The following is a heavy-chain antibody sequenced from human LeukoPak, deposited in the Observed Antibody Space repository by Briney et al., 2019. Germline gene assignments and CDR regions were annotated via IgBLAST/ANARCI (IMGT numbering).Heavy chain of an antibody. D-gene: IGHD3-16*01. Sequence: ASVKASCKAFGHTFTSYYVQWVRQAHGHWLEWKGWINPKSGGTKYAQKFQGRVTMTRDTSISTAYMELSRLRFDDTAVYYCARVHPGYVLGNWGQGTLVTVSS. CDR3: ARVHPGYVLGN. V-gene: IGHV1-2*02. CDR2: INPKSGGT. CDR1: GHTFTSYY. J-gene: IGHJ4*02.